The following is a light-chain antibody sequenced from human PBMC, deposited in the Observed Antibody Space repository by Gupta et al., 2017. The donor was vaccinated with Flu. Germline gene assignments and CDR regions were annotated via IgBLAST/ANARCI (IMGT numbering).Light chain of an antibody. V-gene: IGKV1-5*03. Sequence: DIQVTQSPSTLSASVGDRVTISCRASQSSDKWLAWYQHKPGKVPKLLIYEASTVESGVPSRFSGSGFGTEFTLTITSLQPDDFATYYCQQYKTYSRAFGQGTKVEIK. J-gene: IGKJ1*01. CDR1: QSSDKW. CDR2: EAS. CDR3: QQYKTYSRA.